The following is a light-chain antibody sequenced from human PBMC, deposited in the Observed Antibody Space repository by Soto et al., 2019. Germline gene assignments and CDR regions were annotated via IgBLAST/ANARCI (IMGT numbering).Light chain of an antibody. CDR2: EVS. V-gene: IGLV2-14*01. CDR3: SSYASSSSLCV. CDR1: SSDVGGYNY. J-gene: IGLJ1*01. Sequence: QSVLTQPASVSGSPGQSITISCTGTSSDVGGYNYVSWYQQHPGKAPKLMIYEVSNRPSGVSYRFSGSKSGNTASLTISGLQAEDEADYYCSSYASSSSLCVFATGTKVTVL.